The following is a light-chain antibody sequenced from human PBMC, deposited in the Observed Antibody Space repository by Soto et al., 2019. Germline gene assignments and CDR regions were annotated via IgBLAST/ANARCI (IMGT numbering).Light chain of an antibody. V-gene: IGLV2-14*01. CDR2: EVN. Sequence: QSALTQPASVSGSPGQSITVSCTGTSSDIGTYNYVSWYQQHPGKAPKLIIYEVNNRPSGSSNRFSASNSGNTASLSISGLQAEDEADYYCASFTTRSTRVFGTGTKLTVL. J-gene: IGLJ1*01. CDR3: ASFTTRSTRV. CDR1: SSDIGTYNY.